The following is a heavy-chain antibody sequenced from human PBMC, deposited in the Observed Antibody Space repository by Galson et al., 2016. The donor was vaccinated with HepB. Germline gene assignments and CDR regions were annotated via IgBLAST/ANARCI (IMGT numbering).Heavy chain of an antibody. CDR1: GGSISSSDW. CDR2: IFHSGRV. V-gene: IGHV4-4*02. D-gene: IGHD1-14*01. J-gene: IGHJ5*02. CDR3: ARGGGSPYHDHEFDN. Sequence: TLSLTCAVSGGSISSSDWWTWVRQPPGQGLEWIGQIFHSGRVNYTPSLASRVTISVDTSNNHFSLRLTSVTAADTALYYCARGGGSPYHDHEFDNWGQGTLVTVSS.